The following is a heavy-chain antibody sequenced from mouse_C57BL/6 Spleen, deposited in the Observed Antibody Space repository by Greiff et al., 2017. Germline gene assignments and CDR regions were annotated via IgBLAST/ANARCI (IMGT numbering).Heavy chain of an antibody. V-gene: IGHV5-17*01. CDR3: ARRANYGSSLDWYFEV. CDR2: ISSGSSTI. Sequence: EVMLVESGGGLVKPGGSLKLSCAASGFTFSDYGMHWVRQAPEKGLEWVAYISSGSSTIYYADTVKGRFTISRDNAKNTLFLQMTSLRSEDTAMYYCARRANYGSSLDWYFEVWGTGTTVTVSS. CDR1: GFTFSDYG. J-gene: IGHJ1*03. D-gene: IGHD1-1*01.